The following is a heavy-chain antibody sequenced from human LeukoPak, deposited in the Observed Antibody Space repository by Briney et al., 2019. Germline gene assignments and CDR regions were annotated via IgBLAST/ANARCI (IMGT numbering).Heavy chain of an antibody. J-gene: IGHJ6*03. D-gene: IGHD3-3*01. Sequence: SVKVSCKASGGTFSSYAISWVRQAPGQGLEWMGGIIPIFGTANYAQKFQGRVTITTDESTSTAYMELSSLRSEDTAVYYCASVGEASLRFLEYNPGGRDYYMDVWGKGTTVTVSS. V-gene: IGHV1-69*05. CDR3: ASVGEASLRFLEYNPGGRDYYMDV. CDR1: GGTFSSYA. CDR2: IIPIFGTA.